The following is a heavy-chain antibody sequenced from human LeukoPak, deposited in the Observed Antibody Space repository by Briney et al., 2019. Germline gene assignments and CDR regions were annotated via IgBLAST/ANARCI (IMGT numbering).Heavy chain of an antibody. Sequence: ASVKVSCKASGYTFTGYYMHWVRQAPGQGLEWMGWINPNSGGTNYAQKFQGRVTMTRDTSISTAYMELSRLRSDDTAVYYCSRESGGQNAFDIWGQGTMVTVSS. CDR2: INPNSGGT. D-gene: IGHD3-16*01. J-gene: IGHJ3*02. CDR1: GYTFTGYY. CDR3: SRESGGQNAFDI. V-gene: IGHV1-2*02.